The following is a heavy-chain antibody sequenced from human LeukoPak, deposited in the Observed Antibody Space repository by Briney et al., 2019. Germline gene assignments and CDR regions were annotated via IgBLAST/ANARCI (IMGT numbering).Heavy chain of an antibody. J-gene: IGHJ6*03. Sequence: SETLSLTCAVYGGSFSGYYWSWIRQPPGKGLEWIGEINHSGSTNYNPSLKSRVTISVDTSKNQFSLKLSSVTAADTAVYYCARVDIVVENYMDVWGKGTTVTVSS. CDR1: GGSFSGYY. V-gene: IGHV4-34*01. CDR2: INHSGST. D-gene: IGHD2-2*03. CDR3: ARVDIVVENYMDV.